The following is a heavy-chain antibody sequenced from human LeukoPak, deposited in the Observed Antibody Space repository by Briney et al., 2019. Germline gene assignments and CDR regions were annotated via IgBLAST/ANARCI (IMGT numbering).Heavy chain of an antibody. CDR2: INPNSGGT. V-gene: IGHV1-2*04. D-gene: IGHD3-22*01. CDR3: ARGGVTYYYDSSGYSDY. J-gene: IGHJ4*02. Sequence: ASVKVSCKTSGYIFTGYYMHWVRQAPGQGLEWMGWINPNSGGTNYAQKFQGWVTMTRDTSISTAYMGLSRLRSDDTAVYYCARGGVTYYYDSSGYSDYWGQGTLVTVSS. CDR1: GYIFTGYY.